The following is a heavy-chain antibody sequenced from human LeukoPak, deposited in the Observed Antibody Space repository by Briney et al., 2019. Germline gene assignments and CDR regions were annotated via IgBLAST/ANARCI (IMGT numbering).Heavy chain of an antibody. V-gene: IGHV4-59*01. Sequence: PSETLSLTCTVSGGSISSYYWSWIRQPPGKGLEWIGYIYYSGITNYNPSLKSRVTISVDTSKNQFSLKLSSVTAADTAMYYCARGYGDYVVYALDIWGQGTMVTVSS. CDR2: IYYSGIT. D-gene: IGHD4-17*01. CDR1: GGSISSYY. J-gene: IGHJ3*02. CDR3: ARGYGDYVVYALDI.